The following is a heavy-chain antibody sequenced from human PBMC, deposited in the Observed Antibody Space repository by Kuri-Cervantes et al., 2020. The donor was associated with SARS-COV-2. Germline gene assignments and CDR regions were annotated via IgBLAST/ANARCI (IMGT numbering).Heavy chain of an antibody. D-gene: IGHD3-10*01. Sequence: ESLKISCTVSGGSITSHNWSWIRQPPGKGLEWIGSIYHSGSTYYNPSLKNRVTISVDTSKNQFSLKLSSVTAADTAVYYCGRGLDYYYYYMDVWGKGTTVTVSS. J-gene: IGHJ6*03. CDR3: GRGLDYYYYYMDV. CDR2: IYHSGST. V-gene: IGHV4-59*05. CDR1: GGSITSHN.